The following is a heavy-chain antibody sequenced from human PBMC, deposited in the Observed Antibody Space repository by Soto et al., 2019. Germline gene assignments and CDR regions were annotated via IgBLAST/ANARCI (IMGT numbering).Heavy chain of an antibody. CDR3: ARVTTVTTADYYYYGMDV. Sequence: QVQLVQSGAEVKKPGASVKVSCKASGYTFTSYDINWVRQATGKGLEWMGWMNPNSGNTGNAQKFQGRVTMTRNTSISTAYMELSSLRSEDTAVYYCARVTTVTTADYYYYGMDVWGQGTTVTVSS. D-gene: IGHD4-17*01. CDR2: MNPNSGNT. CDR1: GYTFTSYD. V-gene: IGHV1-8*01. J-gene: IGHJ6*02.